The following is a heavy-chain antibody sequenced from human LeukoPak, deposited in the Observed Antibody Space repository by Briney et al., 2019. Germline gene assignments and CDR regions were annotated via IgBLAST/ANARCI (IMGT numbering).Heavy chain of an antibody. V-gene: IGHV3-21*01. D-gene: IGHD6-13*01. J-gene: IGHJ4*02. CDR2: ISSSSYI. CDR1: GFTFSSYS. CDR3: ARDMRGAAAGNLDY. Sequence: PGGSLRLSCAASGFTFSSYSMNWVRQAPGKGLEWVSSISSSSYIYYADSVKGRFTISRDNAKNSLYLQMNSLRAEDTAVYYCARDMRGAAAGNLDYWGQGTLVTVSS.